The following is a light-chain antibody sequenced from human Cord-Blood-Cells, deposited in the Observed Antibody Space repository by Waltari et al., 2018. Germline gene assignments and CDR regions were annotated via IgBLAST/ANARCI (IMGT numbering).Light chain of an antibody. V-gene: IGKV1-39*01. Sequence: DIQMTQSPSSLSASVGDRVTITCRASQSISSYLNWYQQKPGKAPKLLIYAASSLQRGVPSRFSGSESGTDFTLTISSLQPEYFATYYCQQSYSTLTFGGGTKVEIK. CDR2: AAS. J-gene: IGKJ4*01. CDR3: QQSYSTLT. CDR1: QSISSY.